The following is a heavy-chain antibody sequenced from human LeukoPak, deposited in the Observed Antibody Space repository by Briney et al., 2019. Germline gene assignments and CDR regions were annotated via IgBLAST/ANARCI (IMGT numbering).Heavy chain of an antibody. J-gene: IGHJ6*02. D-gene: IGHD3-16*01. CDR1: GFTFSDSW. CDR3: ATYTHWVAGDV. CDR2: MNQDGSAK. V-gene: IGHV3-7*01. Sequence: GGSLILSCAASGFTFSDSWMSWVRPAPGKGLEWVANMNQDGSAKGYVDSVKGRFTISRDNARNSLYLQMSSLRPEDTAVYYCATYTHWVAGDVWGQGTTVTVSS.